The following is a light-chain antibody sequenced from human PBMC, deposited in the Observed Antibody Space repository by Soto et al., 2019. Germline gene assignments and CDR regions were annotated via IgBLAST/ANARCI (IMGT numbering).Light chain of an antibody. J-gene: IGKJ4*01. Sequence: DIQMTQSPSSVSSSVGDRVTITCRASQVIISWLAWYQQKPGKAPKLLIYAASSLQSGVPSRFSGSGSGTDFTLTISSLQTEDFAPYYCQPANSFPLTFGGGTKVEIK. CDR1: QVIISW. CDR2: AAS. CDR3: QPANSFPLT. V-gene: IGKV1-12*01.